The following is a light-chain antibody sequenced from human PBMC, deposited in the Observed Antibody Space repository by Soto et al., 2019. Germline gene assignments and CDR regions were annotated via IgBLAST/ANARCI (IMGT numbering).Light chain of an antibody. V-gene: IGKV3-11*01. J-gene: IGKJ2*01. CDR3: QQRSNLVT. Sequence: EIVLTQSPATLSLSPGERATLSCRASQSVSSYLAWYQQKPGQAPRLLSYDASNRATGIPARFSGSGSVKDFTLTSSRLDPEDVAFYYRQQRSNLVTFGQGTKLEIK. CDR2: DAS. CDR1: QSVSSY.